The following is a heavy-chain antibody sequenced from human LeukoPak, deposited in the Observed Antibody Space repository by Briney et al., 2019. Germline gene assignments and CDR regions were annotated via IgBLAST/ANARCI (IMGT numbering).Heavy chain of an antibody. Sequence: GASVNVSCKASGGTFSSYAISWVRQAPGQGLESMGGIIPIFGTANYAQKFQGRVTITADESTSTAYMELSSLRSEDTAVYYCARSPDGYSYGSLDYWGQGTLVTVSS. V-gene: IGHV1-69*13. D-gene: IGHD5-18*01. J-gene: IGHJ4*02. CDR2: IIPIFGTA. CDR1: GGTFSSYA. CDR3: ARSPDGYSYGSLDY.